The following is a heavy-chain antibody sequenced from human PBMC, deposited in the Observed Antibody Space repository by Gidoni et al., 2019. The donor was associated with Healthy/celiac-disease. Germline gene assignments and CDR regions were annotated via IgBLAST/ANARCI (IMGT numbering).Heavy chain of an antibody. V-gene: IGHV3-43*01. D-gene: IGHD3-3*01. CDR2: ISVDGGST. CDR1: GFTFDDYT. CDR3: AKGALTIRSPADSGPDY. J-gene: IGHJ4*02. Sequence: EVQLVESGGVVVPPGRSLRLSCAASGFTFDDYTKHWFRQAPGKGLEWVSLISVDGGSTYDADSVKGRFTISRDNSKNSLYLQMNSLRTEDTALYYCAKGALTIRSPADSGPDYWGQGTLVTVSS.